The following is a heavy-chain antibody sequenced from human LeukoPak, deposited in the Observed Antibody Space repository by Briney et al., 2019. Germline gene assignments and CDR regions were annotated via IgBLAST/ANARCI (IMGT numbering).Heavy chain of an antibody. J-gene: IGHJ4*02. CDR2: LNPSGGTT. CDR1: GYTFTSYY. Sequence: GASVKVSCKAFGYTFTSYYIHWVRQAPGQGLEWMGILNPSGGTTTYAQKFQGRVTMTRDTSTTTVYMELSRPTSEDTGVYYCARDQNDLLLGLDYWGQGTLVSVSS. V-gene: IGHV1-46*01. CDR3: ARDQNDLLLGLDY. D-gene: IGHD3-10*01.